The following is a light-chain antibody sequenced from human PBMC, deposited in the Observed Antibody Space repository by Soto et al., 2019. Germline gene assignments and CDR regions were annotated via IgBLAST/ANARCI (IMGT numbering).Light chain of an antibody. Sequence: DIVMTQSPLSLPVTPGEPASISCRSSQSLLHSDGYIYLDWYLQMPGQSPQLLICLGSNRASGVPDRFSGSGSGTHFTLTISRVEAEDFGVYYCMQALQTPWTFGQGTRVEVK. V-gene: IGKV2-28*01. J-gene: IGKJ1*01. CDR3: MQALQTPWT. CDR1: QSLLHSDGYIY. CDR2: LGS.